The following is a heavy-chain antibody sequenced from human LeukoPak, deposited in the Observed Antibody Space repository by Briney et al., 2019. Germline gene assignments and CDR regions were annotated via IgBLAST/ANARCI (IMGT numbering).Heavy chain of an antibody. CDR2: IYYSGGT. D-gene: IGHD1-1*01. Sequence: SETLSHTCTVSGGSMSPFYWSWIRQSPGKGLEWIGSIYYSGGTNYNPSLKSRVTISVDTSKNQFSLELSSVTAADTAVYYCAVNSTKHTFDIWGQGTMVTVSS. V-gene: IGHV4-59*08. J-gene: IGHJ3*02. CDR1: GGSMSPFY. CDR3: AVNSTKHTFDI.